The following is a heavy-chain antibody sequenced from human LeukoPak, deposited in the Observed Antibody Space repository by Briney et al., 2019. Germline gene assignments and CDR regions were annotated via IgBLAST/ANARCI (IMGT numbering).Heavy chain of an antibody. V-gene: IGHV3-48*04. CDR3: ARSTYYYDSSGLFQH. CDR1: GFTFSSYA. J-gene: IGHJ1*01. Sequence: GGSLRLSCAASGFTFSSYAMHWVRQAPGKGLEWASYISSSGSTIYYADSVKGRFTISRDNAKNSLYLQMNSLRAEDTAVYYCARSTYYYDSSGLFQHWGQGTLVTVSS. D-gene: IGHD3-22*01. CDR2: ISSSGSTI.